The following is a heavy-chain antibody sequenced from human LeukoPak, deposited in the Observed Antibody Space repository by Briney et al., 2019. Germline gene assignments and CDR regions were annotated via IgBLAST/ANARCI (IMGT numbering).Heavy chain of an antibody. CDR3: ARDRTPNWSAYSNPTFHY. V-gene: IGHV3-30*07. D-gene: IGHD4-11*01. CDR2: MSLEGTTK. J-gene: IGHJ4*02. Sequence: GRSLRLSCPASGFAFSTYAIHWVRQAPGKGLGWVPFMSLEGTTKNHAYSVKGRFTISRDNSKNTLYLQLNSLRAEDTAVYYCARDRTPNWSAYSNPTFHYWGQGTLVTVSS. CDR1: GFAFSTYA.